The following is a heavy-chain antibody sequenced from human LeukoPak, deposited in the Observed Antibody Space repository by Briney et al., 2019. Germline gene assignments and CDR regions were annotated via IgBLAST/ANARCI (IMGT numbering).Heavy chain of an antibody. CDR2: ISYDGSNK. V-gene: IGHV3-30-3*01. CDR3: AKGSISYFYGMDV. CDR1: GFTFSNYA. J-gene: IGHJ6*02. Sequence: GRSLRLSCAASGFTFSNYAMHWVRQAPGKGLEWVAVISYDGSNKYYADSVKGRFTISRDNSKNTLYVQMKSLRAEDTAVYYCAKGSISYFYGMDVWGQGTTVTVSS. D-gene: IGHD6-13*01.